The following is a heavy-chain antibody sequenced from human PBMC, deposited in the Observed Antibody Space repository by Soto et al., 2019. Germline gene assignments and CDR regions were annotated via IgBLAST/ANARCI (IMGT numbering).Heavy chain of an antibody. V-gene: IGHV4-39*01. CDR3: GRRGAVTVSPFDY. CDR2: IFYSGST. J-gene: IGHJ4*02. CDR1: GGSISSSSYY. D-gene: IGHD6-19*01. Sequence: QLQVQESGPGLVKPSETLSLTCTVSGGSISSSSYYWGWIRQPPGKGLEWLGTIFYSGSTYYNPAVRSRVTISEDTAKNQFSQKLNSVTAADTAVYYCGRRGAVTVSPFDYWGQGTLVTVSS.